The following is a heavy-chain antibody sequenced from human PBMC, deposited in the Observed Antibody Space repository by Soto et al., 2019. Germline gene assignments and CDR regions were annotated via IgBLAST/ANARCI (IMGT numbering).Heavy chain of an antibody. V-gene: IGHV1-18*01. D-gene: IGHD5-18*01. Sequence: GASVKVSCKASGYTFTSYGISWVRQAPGQGLEWMGWISAYNGNTNYAQKLQGRVTMTTDTSTSTAYMELRSLRSDDTAVYYCARFYVDKAMVSPFDYWGQGTLVTVSS. CDR2: ISAYNGNT. J-gene: IGHJ4*02. CDR1: GYTFTSYG. CDR3: ARFYVDKAMVSPFDY.